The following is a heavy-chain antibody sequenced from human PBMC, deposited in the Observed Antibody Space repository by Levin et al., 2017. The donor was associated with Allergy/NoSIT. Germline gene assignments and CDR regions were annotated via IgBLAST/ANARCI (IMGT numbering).Heavy chain of an antibody. V-gene: IGHV3-30*18. CDR3: AKGGYSYGYGGYYYYYGMDV. Sequence: PGGSLRLSCAASGFTFSSYGMHWVRQAPGKGLEWVAVISYDGSNKYYADSVKGRFTISRDNSKNTLYLQMNSLRAEDTAVYYCAKGGYSYGYGGYYYYYGMDVWGQGTTVTVSS. D-gene: IGHD5-18*01. CDR2: ISYDGSNK. CDR1: GFTFSSYG. J-gene: IGHJ6*02.